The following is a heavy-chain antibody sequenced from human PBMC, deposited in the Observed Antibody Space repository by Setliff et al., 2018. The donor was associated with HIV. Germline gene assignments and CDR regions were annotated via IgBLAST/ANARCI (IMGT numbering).Heavy chain of an antibody. CDR2: ILRSGST. D-gene: IGHD3-10*01. Sequence: KPSETLSLTCTLSGGSFGYYHWSWIRQPAVRGLEWIGRILRSGSTDYKFTLKSRVTISIYTSRNQFSLRLTSVTAEDTAVYYCARDRHYSGLGSYGAWGPGTLITVSS. J-gene: IGHJ5*02. V-gene: IGHV4-4*07. CDR1: GGSFGYYH. CDR3: ARDRHYSGLGSYGA.